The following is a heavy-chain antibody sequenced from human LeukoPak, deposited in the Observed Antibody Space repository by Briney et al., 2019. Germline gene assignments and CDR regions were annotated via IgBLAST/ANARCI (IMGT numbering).Heavy chain of an antibody. CDR3: ASFGPLRGYDAFDI. CDR2: INPNSGGT. V-gene: IGHV1-2*02. D-gene: IGHD4-23*01. Sequence: RASVKVSCKASGYTFTGYYMHWVRQAPGQGLEWMGWINPNSGGTNYAQKFQGRVTMTRDTSISTAYMELSRLRSDDTAVYYCASFGPLRGYDAFDIWGQGTMVTVSS. CDR1: GYTFTGYY. J-gene: IGHJ3*02.